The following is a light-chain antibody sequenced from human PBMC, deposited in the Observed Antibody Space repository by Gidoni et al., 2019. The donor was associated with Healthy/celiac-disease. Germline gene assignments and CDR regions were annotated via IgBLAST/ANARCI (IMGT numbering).Light chain of an antibody. CDR2: AAS. CDR1: QGSSSW. CDR3: QPANSFPLT. Sequence: DLQMTQSPSSVSAAVGDRVTITGRASQGSSSWLAWYQQKPGKAPKLMIYAASSLQRGVPSRCSGCGSWTDFTLTSSSLQPEDFATYYCQPANSFPLTFGGGTKVEIK. J-gene: IGKJ4*01. V-gene: IGKV1-12*01.